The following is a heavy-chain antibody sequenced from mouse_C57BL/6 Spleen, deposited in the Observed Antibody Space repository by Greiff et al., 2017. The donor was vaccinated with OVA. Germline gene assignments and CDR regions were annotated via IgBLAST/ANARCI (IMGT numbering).Heavy chain of an antibody. CDR2: ILPGSGST. CDR1: GYTFTGYW. Sequence: QVQLQQSGAELMKPGASVKLSCKATGYTFTGYWIEWVKQRPGHGLEWIGEILPGSGSTNYTEKFKGKATFTADTSSNTAYMQLSSLTTEDSASNDCASGGTTVPWFAYWGQGTLVTVAA. D-gene: IGHD1-1*01. V-gene: IGHV1-9*01. J-gene: IGHJ3*01. CDR3: ASGGTTVPWFAY.